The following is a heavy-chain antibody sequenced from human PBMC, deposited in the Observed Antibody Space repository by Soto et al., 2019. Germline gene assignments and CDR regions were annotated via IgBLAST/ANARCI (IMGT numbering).Heavy chain of an antibody. J-gene: IGHJ6*02. Sequence: KPGGSLRLSCAASGFTFRSFTMNWVRQAPGKGLEWVSTISSNSAYIYYTDALRGRFTISRDNAKNSLHLQMNSLRAEDTAVYYCARDRIQLPQEVYYYGMDVWGQGTTVTVSS. CDR2: ISSNSAYI. CDR1: GFTFRSFT. CDR3: ARDRIQLPQEVYYYGMDV. D-gene: IGHD5-18*01. V-gene: IGHV3-21*01.